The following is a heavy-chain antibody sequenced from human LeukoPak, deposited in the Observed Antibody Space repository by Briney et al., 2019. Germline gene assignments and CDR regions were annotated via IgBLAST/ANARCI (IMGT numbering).Heavy chain of an antibody. CDR1: GYTFTSYA. CDR2: INTNTGNP. D-gene: IGHD6-13*01. V-gene: IGHV7-4-1*02. CDR3: ASRKSSSWYNWFDP. J-gene: IGHJ5*02. Sequence: ASVKVSCKASGYTFTSYAMNWVRQAPGQGLEWMGWINTNTGNPTYAQGFTGRFVFSLDTSVSTAYLQISSLKAEDTAVYYCASRKSSSWYNWFDPWGQGTLVTVSS.